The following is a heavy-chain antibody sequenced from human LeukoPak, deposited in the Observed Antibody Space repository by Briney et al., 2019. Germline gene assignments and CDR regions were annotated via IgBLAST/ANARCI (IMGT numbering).Heavy chain of an antibody. D-gene: IGHD4-17*01. V-gene: IGHV1-2*02. CDR3: ARPQMTTVTNFGY. J-gene: IGHJ4*02. Sequence: ASVKVSCKASGYTFTGYYMHWVRQAPGQGLEWMGWINPNSGGTNYAQKFQGRVTMTRDTSISTAYMELSRLRSEDTAVYYCARPQMTTVTNFGYWGQGTLVTVSS. CDR1: GYTFTGYY. CDR2: INPNSGGT.